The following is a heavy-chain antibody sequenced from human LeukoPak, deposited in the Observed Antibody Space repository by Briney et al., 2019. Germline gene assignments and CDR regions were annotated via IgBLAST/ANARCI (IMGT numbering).Heavy chain of an antibody. CDR3: ARRPQVGYCSGGSCYSDYFDY. D-gene: IGHD2-15*01. V-gene: IGHV3-74*01. Sequence: GGSLRLSCGASGFTFTTHWIHWVRQAPGKGLVWVSRIKPDGSDTNYADSVKGRFTISRDNAKNTVYLQMNSLRAEDTAVYYCARRPQVGYCSGGSCYSDYFDYWGQGTLVTVSS. CDR2: IKPDGSDT. J-gene: IGHJ4*02. CDR1: GFTFTTHW.